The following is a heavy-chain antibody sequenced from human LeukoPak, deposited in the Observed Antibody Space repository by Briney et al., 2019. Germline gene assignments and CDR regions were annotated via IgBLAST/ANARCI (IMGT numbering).Heavy chain of an antibody. CDR2: ISAYNGNT. Sequence: ASVKVSCKASGYTFTSYGISWVRQAPGQGLEWMGWISAYNGNTNYAQKLQGRVTMTTDTSTSTAYMELRSLRSDDTAVYYCAREKAAHLNYYYYCYMDVWGKGTTVTVSS. J-gene: IGHJ6*03. V-gene: IGHV1-18*01. D-gene: IGHD6-13*01. CDR1: GYTFTSYG. CDR3: AREKAAHLNYYYYCYMDV.